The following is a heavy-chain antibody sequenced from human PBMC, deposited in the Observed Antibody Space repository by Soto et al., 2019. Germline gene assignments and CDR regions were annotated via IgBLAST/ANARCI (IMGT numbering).Heavy chain of an antibody. J-gene: IGHJ4*02. D-gene: IGHD3-10*01. CDR2: ISSSSSYI. V-gene: IGHV3-21*01. Sequence: EVQLVESGGGLVKPGGSLRLSCAASGFTFSSYSMNWVRQAPGKGLEWVSSISSSSSYIYYADSVKGRFTISRDNAKNSLYLQMNSLRAEDTAVYYCARLPYGSGSSPFDYWGQGTLVTVSS. CDR1: GFTFSSYS. CDR3: ARLPYGSGSSPFDY.